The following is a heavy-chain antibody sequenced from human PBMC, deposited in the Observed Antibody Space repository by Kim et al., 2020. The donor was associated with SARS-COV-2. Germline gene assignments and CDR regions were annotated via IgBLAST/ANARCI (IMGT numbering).Heavy chain of an antibody. J-gene: IGHJ3*02. CDR2: INHSGST. Sequence: SETLSLTCAVYGGSFSGYYWSWIRQPPGKGLEWIGEINHSGSTNYNPSLKSRVTISVDTSKNQFSLKLSSVTAADTAVYYCARYLGSGVGATLPRAFDIWGQGTMVTVSS. CDR1: GGSFSGYY. D-gene: IGHD1-26*01. CDR3: ARYLGSGVGATLPRAFDI. V-gene: IGHV4-34*01.